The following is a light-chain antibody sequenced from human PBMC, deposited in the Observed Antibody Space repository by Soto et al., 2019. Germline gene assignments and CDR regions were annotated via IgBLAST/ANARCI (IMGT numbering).Light chain of an antibody. Sequence: QSALTQPASVSGSPGQSITISCTGTSSDVGDYNYVSWYQQHPDKAPKLMIYEVTNRPSGVSNRFSGSKSANTASLTISGLQAEDEADYYCSSYTRESTIWVFGNGTKVTVL. V-gene: IGLV2-14*01. CDR3: SSYTRESTIWV. CDR2: EVT. J-gene: IGLJ1*01. CDR1: SSDVGDYNY.